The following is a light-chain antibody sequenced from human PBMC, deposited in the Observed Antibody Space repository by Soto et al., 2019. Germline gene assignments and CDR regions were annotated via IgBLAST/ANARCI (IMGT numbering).Light chain of an antibody. J-gene: IGKJ2*01. CDR3: QQYNNWPYT. V-gene: IGKV3-15*01. CDR2: DAS. CDR1: QSVTSY. Sequence: IVMTQSPATLSVSPGERATPSCRASQSVTSYLAWYQQKPGQAPRLLIYDASTRATGIPARFSGSGSGTEFTLTISSLQSEDFAVYYCQQYNNWPYTFGQGTKLEIK.